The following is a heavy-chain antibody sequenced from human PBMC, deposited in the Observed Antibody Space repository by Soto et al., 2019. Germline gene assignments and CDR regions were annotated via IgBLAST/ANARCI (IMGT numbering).Heavy chain of an antibody. J-gene: IGHJ4*02. D-gene: IGHD6-19*01. CDR2: IYWDDDK. V-gene: IGHV2-5*02. CDR1: GFSLSTSGVG. Sequence: QITLKESGPTLVKPTQTLTLTCTFSGFSLSTSGVGVGWIRQPPGKTLEWLALIYWDDDKRYSPSLKSRLTIAKDTSKNQVVLTMTNMDPVDTATYYCAHERGRSSGWYFDYWGQGTLVTVSS. CDR3: AHERGRSSGWYFDY.